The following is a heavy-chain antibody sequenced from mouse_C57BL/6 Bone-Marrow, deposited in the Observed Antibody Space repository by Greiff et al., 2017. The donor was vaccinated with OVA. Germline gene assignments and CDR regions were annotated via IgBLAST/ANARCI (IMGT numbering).Heavy chain of an antibody. V-gene: IGHV5-2*01. CDR2: INSDGGST. CDR3: ASSYDGYYLLAY. CDR1: EYEFPSHD. D-gene: IGHD2-3*01. Sequence: EVMLVESGGGLVQPGESLKLSCESNEYEFPSHDMSWVRKTPEKRLELVAAINSDGGSTYYPDTMERRFIISRDNTKKTLYLQMSSLRSEDTALYYCASSYDGYYLLAYGGQGTLVTVSA. J-gene: IGHJ3*01.